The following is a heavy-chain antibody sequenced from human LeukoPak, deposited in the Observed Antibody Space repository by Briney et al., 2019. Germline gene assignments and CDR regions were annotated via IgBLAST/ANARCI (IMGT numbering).Heavy chain of an antibody. CDR2: ISSSSSYI. J-gene: IGHJ4*02. Sequence: GGSLRLSCAASGFSFSTCAMNWVRQAPGKGLEWVSSISSSSSYIYYADSVKGRFTISRDNAKNSLYLQMNSLRAEDTVVYYCARDPFGSGGLRWGQGTLVTVSS. CDR3: ARDPFGSGGLR. CDR1: GFSFSTCA. V-gene: IGHV3-21*01. D-gene: IGHD3-3*01.